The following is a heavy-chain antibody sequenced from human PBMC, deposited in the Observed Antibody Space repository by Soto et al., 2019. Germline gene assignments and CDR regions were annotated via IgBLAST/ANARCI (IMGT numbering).Heavy chain of an antibody. CDR3: ARHDRRSSSASFDY. Sequence: QLQLQESGPGLVKPSETLSLTCTVSGASISSSGYFWGWIRQPPGKGLEWIGSIYYGGSTYYNPSLKSRVTISVDTSKNQFSLKLNSVTAADTAVYYCARHDRRSSSASFDYWGQETLDTVSP. D-gene: IGHD6-19*01. V-gene: IGHV4-39*01. J-gene: IGHJ4*02. CDR1: GASISSSGYF. CDR2: IYYGGST.